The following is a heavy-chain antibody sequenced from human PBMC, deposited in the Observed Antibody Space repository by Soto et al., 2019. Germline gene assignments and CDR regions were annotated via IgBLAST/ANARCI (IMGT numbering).Heavy chain of an antibody. Sequence: VQLVESGGGLVKPGGSLRLSCAASGFTFSRYSMNWVRQAPGKGLEWVSCISSSGNYIYFADSMKGRFTISRDNANNALYLQMTGLRAEDTAVYYCSRTLISTVRGVFDSLDIWGPGTMVTVS. D-gene: IGHD3-10*01. J-gene: IGHJ3*02. CDR1: GFTFSRYS. CDR3: SRTLISTVRGVFDSLDI. CDR2: ISSSGNYI. V-gene: IGHV3-21*01.